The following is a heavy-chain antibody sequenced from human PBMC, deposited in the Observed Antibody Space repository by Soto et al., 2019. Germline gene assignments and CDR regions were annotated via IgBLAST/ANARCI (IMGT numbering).Heavy chain of an antibody. CDR1: GYTFTGYY. J-gene: IGHJ4*02. CDR3: ARESAGYDSSYVLDY. CDR2: INPNSGGT. Sequence: GASVKVSCKASGYTFTGYYMHWVRQAPGQGLEWMGWINPNSGGTKYAQKFQGRVTMTRDTSISTAYMELSRLRSDDTAVYYCARESAGYDSSYVLDYGGQGTLVSVSS. V-gene: IGHV1-2*02. D-gene: IGHD3-22*01.